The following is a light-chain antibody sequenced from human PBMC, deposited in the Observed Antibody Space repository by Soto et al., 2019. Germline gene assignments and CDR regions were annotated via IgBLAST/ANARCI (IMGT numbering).Light chain of an antibody. CDR2: GAS. V-gene: IGKV3-20*01. Sequence: NVLTQSPGTLSLTQGERATLSCRASQSVSSSYLAWYQQKPGQAPRLLIYGASSRATGIPDRFSGSGSGTDFTLTISRLEPEDFAVYYCQQYGSSPPITFGQGTRLEIK. CDR1: QSVSSSY. CDR3: QQYGSSPPIT. J-gene: IGKJ5*01.